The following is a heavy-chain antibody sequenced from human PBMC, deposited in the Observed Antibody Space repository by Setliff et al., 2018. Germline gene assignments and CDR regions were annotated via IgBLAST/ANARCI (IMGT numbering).Heavy chain of an antibody. Sequence: GESLKISCAASGFPFSIYSMHWVRQAPGKGLEWVSSISDSSFHIFYADSVKGRFTISRDNAKNSLYLQMNSLRAEDTAVYYCARDRYCSSASCYATQYNWFDPWGQGTLVTVSS. D-gene: IGHD2-2*01. CDR1: GFPFSIYS. V-gene: IGHV3-21*01. J-gene: IGHJ5*02. CDR3: ARDRYCSSASCYATQYNWFDP. CDR2: ISDSSFHI.